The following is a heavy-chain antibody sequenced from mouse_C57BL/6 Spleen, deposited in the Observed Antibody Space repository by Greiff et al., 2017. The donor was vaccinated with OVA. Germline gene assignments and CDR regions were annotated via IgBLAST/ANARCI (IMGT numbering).Heavy chain of an antibody. CDR1: GYTFTSYW. V-gene: IGHV1-7*01. CDR3: ASQGTVVIHYYAMDY. Sequence: QVQLQQSGAELVKPGASVKLSCTASGYTFTSYWMHWVKQRPGQGLEWIGYINPSSGYTKYNQKFKDKATLTADKSSSTAYMQLSSLTYEDSAVYYCASQGTVVIHYYAMDYWGQGTSVTVSS. D-gene: IGHD1-1*01. J-gene: IGHJ4*01. CDR2: INPSSGYT.